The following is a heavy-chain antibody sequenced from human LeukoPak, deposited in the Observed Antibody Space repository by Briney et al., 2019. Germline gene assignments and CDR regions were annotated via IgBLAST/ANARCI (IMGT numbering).Heavy chain of an antibody. D-gene: IGHD2-2*01. CDR3: AREGCSSTSCYYYHGMDV. J-gene: IGHJ6*04. CDR2: IWYDGSNK. CDR1: GFTFSSYG. V-gene: IGHV3-33*01. Sequence: PGRSLRLSCAASGFTFSSYGMHWVRQAPGKGLEWVAVIWYDGSNKYYADSVKGRFTISRDNSKNTLYLQMNSLRAEDTAVYYCAREGCSSTSCYYYHGMDVWGKGTTVTVSS.